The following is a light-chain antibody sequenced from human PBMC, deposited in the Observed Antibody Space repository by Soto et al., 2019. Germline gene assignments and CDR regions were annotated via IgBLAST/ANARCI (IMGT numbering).Light chain of an antibody. V-gene: IGKV1-5*03. Sequence: DIQMTQTPSTLSASVGDRVTISCRASQSISDWLAWYQQKPGKAPRLLIYRASTLQSGVPSRFRGSGSGTEFTLTISDLQADDYASYYCKQYHIYSWTFGQGTTVGIK. J-gene: IGKJ1*01. CDR1: QSISDW. CDR3: KQYHIYSWT. CDR2: RAS.